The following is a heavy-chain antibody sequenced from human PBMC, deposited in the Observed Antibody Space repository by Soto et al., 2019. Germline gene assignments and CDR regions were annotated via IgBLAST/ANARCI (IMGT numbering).Heavy chain of an antibody. J-gene: IGHJ4*02. CDR3: ARDSVRFLEHFSKDYFDY. CDR1: GFTFSDYG. CDR2: LWYDGSGE. Sequence: QVHLVESGGGVVQPGGSLRLSCAGSGFTFSDYGMHWVRQAPGKGLEWVAVLWYDGSGEYYTDSVKGRFTISRVNSKNTLYLQMNNLRYEDTGVYYCARDSVRFLEHFSKDYFDYWGQGTRVTVSS. V-gene: IGHV3-33*08. D-gene: IGHD3-3*01.